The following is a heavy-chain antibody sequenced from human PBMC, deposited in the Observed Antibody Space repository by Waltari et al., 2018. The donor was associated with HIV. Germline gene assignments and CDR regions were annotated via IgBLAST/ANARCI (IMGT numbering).Heavy chain of an antibody. CDR2: VYFSGST. CDR3: ARQRQQPSVAWFDP. V-gene: IGHV4-59*01. CDR1: GGAIPSYY. J-gene: IGHJ5*02. Sequence: QVQLRESGPGLVKPSEPLSLTCTVSGGAIPSYYWSWIRQPPGRGLEWIGYVYFSGSTKYNPSLKSRVTISVDRSKNQFSLRVNSVTAADTAVYYCARQRQQPSVAWFDPWGQGALVTVSS. D-gene: IGHD6-13*01.